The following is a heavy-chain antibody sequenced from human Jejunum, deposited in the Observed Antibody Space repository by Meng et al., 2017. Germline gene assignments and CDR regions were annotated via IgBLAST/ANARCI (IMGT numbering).Heavy chain of an antibody. J-gene: IGHJ4*01. CDR2: IKNDGSTT. V-gene: IGHV3-74*01. D-gene: IGHD6-13*01. CDR3: AREGVTAAADY. Sequence: EVQLVESGGGLVQPGVSLRLSCVASGFTFSSYWMYWVRQAPGKGLMWVSRIKNDGSTTRYADSVKGRFTISRDNAKNTLYLQMNSLRAEDTGVFYCAREGVTAAADYWGHGTLVTVSS. CDR1: GFTFSSYW.